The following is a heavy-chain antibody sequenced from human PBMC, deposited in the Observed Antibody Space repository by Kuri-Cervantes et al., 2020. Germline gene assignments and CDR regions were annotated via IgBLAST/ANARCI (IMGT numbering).Heavy chain of an antibody. Sequence: GGSLRLSCAASGFTFSDYYMSWIRQAPGRGLEWVSSISASGASTYYADSVKGRFAISRDNSKNSLYLQMNSLRVEDTAVYYCARRMILRGDGEVDYWGQGTLVTDSS. CDR1: GFTFSDYY. D-gene: IGHD3-22*01. CDR3: ARRMILRGDGEVDY. CDR2: ISASGAST. V-gene: IGHV3-11*04. J-gene: IGHJ4*02.